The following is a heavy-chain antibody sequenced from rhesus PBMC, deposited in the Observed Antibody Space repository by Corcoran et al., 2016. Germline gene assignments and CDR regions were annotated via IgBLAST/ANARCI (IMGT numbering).Heavy chain of an antibody. D-gene: IGHD4-35*01. J-gene: IGHJ2*01. Sequence: EVQLVESGGGLAKPGGSLRLSCAASGFSFSDYYMYWVRQAPGKGLEWVSGITFTGCSKSYSNTVMGRIPISWENSQNTLYLQMDRLRAADTAVYYCASPYGNSWYFDLWGPGTPITISS. V-gene: IGHV3S18*01. CDR3: ASPYGNSWYFDL. CDR1: GFSFSDYY. CDR2: ITFTGCSK.